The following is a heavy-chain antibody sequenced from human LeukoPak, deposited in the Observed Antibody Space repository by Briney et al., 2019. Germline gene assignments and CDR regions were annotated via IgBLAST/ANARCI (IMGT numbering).Heavy chain of an antibody. CDR2: IYTSGST. Sequence: EASETLSLTCTVSGGSISSYYLSWIRQPAGKGLEWIGRIYTSGSTNYNPSLKSRVTMSVDTSKNQFSLKLSSVTAADTAVYYCARGDSSGWYYFVFWGQGTLVTVSS. CDR1: GGSISSYY. D-gene: IGHD6-19*01. CDR3: ARGDSSGWYYFVF. V-gene: IGHV4-4*07. J-gene: IGHJ4*02.